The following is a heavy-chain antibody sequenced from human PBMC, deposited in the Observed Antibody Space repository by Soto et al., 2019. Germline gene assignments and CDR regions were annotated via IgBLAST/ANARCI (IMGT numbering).Heavy chain of an antibody. J-gene: IGHJ6*02. CDR3: AREGYCSSTSCYPLGYYGMDV. CDR2: ISAYNGNT. CDR1: GYTFTSYG. D-gene: IGHD2-2*01. Sequence: GASVKVSCKASGYTFTSYGISWVRQAPGQGLEWMGWISAYNGNTNYAQKLQGRVTMTTDTSTSTAYMELRSLRSDDTAVYYCAREGYCSSTSCYPLGYYGMDVWGQGTTVTVSS. V-gene: IGHV1-18*01.